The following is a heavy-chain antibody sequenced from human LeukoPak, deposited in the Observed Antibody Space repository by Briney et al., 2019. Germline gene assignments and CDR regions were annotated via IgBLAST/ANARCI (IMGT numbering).Heavy chain of an antibody. CDR1: GFTFSSYG. V-gene: IGHV3-23*01. J-gene: IGHJ4*02. Sequence: QPGGSLRLSCAASGFTFSSYGMSWVRQAPGKGLEWVSAISGSGGSTYYADSVKGRFTISRDNSKITLYLQMNSLRAEDTAVYYCAKDSKLFSGWYGLHSYWGQGTLVTVSS. D-gene: IGHD6-19*01. CDR2: ISGSGGST. CDR3: AKDSKLFSGWYGLHSY.